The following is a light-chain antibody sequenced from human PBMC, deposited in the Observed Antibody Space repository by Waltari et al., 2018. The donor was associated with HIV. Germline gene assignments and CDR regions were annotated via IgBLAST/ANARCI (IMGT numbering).Light chain of an antibody. J-gene: IGKJ3*01. CDR3: QHLNSFPPFT. CDR2: AAS. CDR1: QGISSN. Sequence: DIQLTQSPSFLSASVGDRVNITFRASQGISSNLAWYQQKPGQAPTLLIYAASSLPTGVPSRFSGSGSGTEFTLTVRRLQPEDFATYFCQHLNSFPPFTFGPGTTVDVK. V-gene: IGKV1-9*01.